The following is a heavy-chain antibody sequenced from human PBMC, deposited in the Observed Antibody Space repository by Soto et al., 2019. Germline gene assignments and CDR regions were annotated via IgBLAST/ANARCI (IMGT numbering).Heavy chain of an antibody. CDR1: GGSITNYY. D-gene: IGHD3-10*01. Sequence: QVQLQESGPGLVKPSETLSLTCTVSGGSITNYYCCWFRQSPGKGLEWIGYMGYSGASAYNLSLKRRVTMSVDTSKTQFSLMLESVTATDTAVYYCARHGFGSLHGRVDVWGQGTTVIVSS. CDR3: ARHGFGSLHGRVDV. CDR2: MGYSGAS. V-gene: IGHV4-59*08. J-gene: IGHJ6*02.